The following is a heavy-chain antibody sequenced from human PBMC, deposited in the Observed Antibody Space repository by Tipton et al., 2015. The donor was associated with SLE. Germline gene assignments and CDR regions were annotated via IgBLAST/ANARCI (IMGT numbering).Heavy chain of an antibody. CDR2: IYYSGST. Sequence: LRLSCTVSGGSISSYYWSWIRQPPGRGLEWIGYIYYSGSTNYNPSLKSRVTISVDTSKNQFSLKLGSVTAADTAVYYCARSPRGGGYYPYYFDYWGQGTLVTVSS. CDR3: ARSPRGGGYYPYYFDY. J-gene: IGHJ4*02. D-gene: IGHD3-3*01. V-gene: IGHV4-59*01. CDR1: GGSISSYY.